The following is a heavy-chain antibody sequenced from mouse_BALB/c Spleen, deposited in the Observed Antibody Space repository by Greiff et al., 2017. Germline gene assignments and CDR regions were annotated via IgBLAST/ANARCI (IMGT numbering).Heavy chain of an antibody. CDR3: VRRLLEMDY. CDR1: GFTFNTYA. Sequence: GGGLVQPKGSLKLSCAASGFTFNTYAMNWVRQAPGKGLEWVARIRSKSNNYATYYADSVKDRFTISRDDSQSMLYLQMNNLKTEDTAMYYCVRRLLEMDYWGQGTSVTVSS. V-gene: IGHV10-1*02. D-gene: IGHD1-1*02. J-gene: IGHJ4*01. CDR2: IRSKSNNYAT.